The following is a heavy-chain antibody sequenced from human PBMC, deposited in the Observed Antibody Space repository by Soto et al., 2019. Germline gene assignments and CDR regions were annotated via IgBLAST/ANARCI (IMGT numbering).Heavy chain of an antibody. Sequence: GESLKISCKGSGYSFTSYWIGWLRQMPGKGLEWMGIIYPGDSDTRYSPSFQGQVTISADKSISTAYLQWSSLKASDTAMYYCARPGSYYYDSSGYWVGAFDIWGQATMVNVS. J-gene: IGHJ3*02. CDR2: IYPGDSDT. CDR3: ARPGSYYYDSSGYWVGAFDI. CDR1: GYSFTSYW. D-gene: IGHD3-22*01. V-gene: IGHV5-51*01.